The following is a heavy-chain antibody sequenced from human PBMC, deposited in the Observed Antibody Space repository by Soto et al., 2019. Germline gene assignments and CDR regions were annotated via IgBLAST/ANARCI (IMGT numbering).Heavy chain of an antibody. V-gene: IGHV4-31*03. CDR1: GGSISSGGYY. D-gene: IGHD3-16*02. CDR2: IYYSGST. J-gene: IGHJ5*02. CDR3: ARLTVGSYDYVWGSYRPNWFDP. Sequence: SETLSLTCTVSGGSISSGGYYWSWVRQHPGKGLEWIGYIYYSGSTYYNPSLKSRVTISVDTSKNQFSLKLSSVTAADTAVYYCARLTVGSYDYVWGSYRPNWFDPWGQGTLVTVSS.